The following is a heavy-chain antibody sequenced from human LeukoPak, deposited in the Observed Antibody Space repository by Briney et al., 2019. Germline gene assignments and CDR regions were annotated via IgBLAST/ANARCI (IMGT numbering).Heavy chain of an antibody. CDR1: GFTFSSYW. Sequence: GGSLRLSCAASGFTFSSYWMSWVRQAPGKGLEWVANIKQDGSEKYYVDSVKGRFTISRDNAKNSLYLQMNSLRAEDTALYYCAKGGGSGYSTAYFDYWGQGTLVTVSS. CDR3: AKGGGSGYSTAYFDY. D-gene: IGHD3-3*01. J-gene: IGHJ4*02. V-gene: IGHV3-7*03. CDR2: IKQDGSEK.